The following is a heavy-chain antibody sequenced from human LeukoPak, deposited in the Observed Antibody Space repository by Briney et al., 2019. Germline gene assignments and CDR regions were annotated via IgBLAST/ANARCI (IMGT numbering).Heavy chain of an antibody. CDR1: GFTFSSYG. CDR2: ISSSSSTI. CDR3: ARQGGYSYGFTRWFDP. J-gene: IGHJ5*02. V-gene: IGHV3-48*01. Sequence: GGSLRLSCAASGFTFSSYGMTWVRQAPGKGLEWVSYISSSSSTIYYADSVKGRFTISRDNAKNSLYLQMNSLRAEDTAVYYCARQGGYSYGFTRWFDPWGQGTLVTVSS. D-gene: IGHD5-18*01.